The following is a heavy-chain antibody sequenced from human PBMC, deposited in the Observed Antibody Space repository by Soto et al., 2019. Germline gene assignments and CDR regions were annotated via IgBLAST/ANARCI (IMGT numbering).Heavy chain of an antibody. CDR1: GYTFTSYG. CDR3: ARDRPTPVGYSSSWYGYTKYYCYYMDV. D-gene: IGHD6-13*01. Sequence: QVQLVQSGAEVKKPGASVQVSCKASGYTFTSYGISWVRQAPGRGLDRMGWISAYNGNTNHAQKLQGRVTMTTDTITSTAYMDLRILRSDDTTVYYCARDRPTPVGYSSSWYGYTKYYCYYMDVWGKGTTVTVSS. J-gene: IGHJ6*03. V-gene: IGHV1-18*01. CDR2: ISAYNGNT.